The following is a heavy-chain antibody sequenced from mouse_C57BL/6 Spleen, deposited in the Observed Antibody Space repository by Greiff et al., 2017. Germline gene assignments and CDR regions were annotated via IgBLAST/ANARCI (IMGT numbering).Heavy chain of an antibody. CDR3: ARGVDYGSSYDYAMDY. D-gene: IGHD1-1*01. CDR2: IDPSDSYT. Sequence: QVQLQQPGAELVMPGASVKLSCKASGYTFTSYWMHWVKQRPGQGLEWIGEIDPSDSYTNYNQKFKVKSTLTVDKSSSTAYMQLSSLTSEDSAVYYCARGVDYGSSYDYAMDYWGQGTSVTVSS. V-gene: IGHV1-69*01. J-gene: IGHJ4*01. CDR1: GYTFTSYW.